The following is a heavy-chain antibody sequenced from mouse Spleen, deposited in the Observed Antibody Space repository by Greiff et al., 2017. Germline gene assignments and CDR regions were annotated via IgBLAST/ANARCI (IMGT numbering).Heavy chain of an antibody. Sequence: QVQLQQPGAELVRPGTSVKLSCKASGYTFTSSWMHWVKQRPGQGLEWIGVIDPSDSYTNYNQKFKGKATLTVDTSSSTAYMQLSSLTSEDSAVYYCARASSLRGAMDYWGQGTSVTVSS. CDR1: GYTFTSSW. V-gene: IGHV1-59*01. CDR2: IDPSDSYT. D-gene: IGHD1-1*01. J-gene: IGHJ4*01. CDR3: ARASSLRGAMDY.